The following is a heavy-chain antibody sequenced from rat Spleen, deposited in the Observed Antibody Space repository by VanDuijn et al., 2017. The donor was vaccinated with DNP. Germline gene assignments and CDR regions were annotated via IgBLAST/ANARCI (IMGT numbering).Heavy chain of an antibody. CDR1: GFIFSNYY. Sequence: EVQLVESGGGLVQPGRSMKLSCVASGFIFSNYYMAWVRQAPTKGLEWVASINTGGGNTFYRDSVKGRFTISRDNAKNTLYLQMDSLRSEETATYYCARQGSYYGYGWFAYWGQGTLVTVSS. CDR2: INTGGGNT. D-gene: IGHD1-7*01. J-gene: IGHJ3*01. CDR3: ARQGSYYGYGWFAY. V-gene: IGHV5S11*01.